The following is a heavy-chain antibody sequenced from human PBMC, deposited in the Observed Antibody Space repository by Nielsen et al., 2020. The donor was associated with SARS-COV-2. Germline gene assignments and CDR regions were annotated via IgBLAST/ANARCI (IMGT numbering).Heavy chain of an antibody. V-gene: IGHV7-4-1*02. CDR1: GYRFTRYA. Sequence: ASVKVSCKASGYRFTRYALNWVRQAPGEGPEWMGWINTSTGKPTYAQAFTGRFVFSLDTSVSTAYLQISSLKAEDSAVYYCAGDNFGSGGTASYGMDVWGQGTTVTVSS. D-gene: IGHD3-10*01. CDR2: INTSTGKP. J-gene: IGHJ6*02. CDR3: AGDNFGSGGTASYGMDV.